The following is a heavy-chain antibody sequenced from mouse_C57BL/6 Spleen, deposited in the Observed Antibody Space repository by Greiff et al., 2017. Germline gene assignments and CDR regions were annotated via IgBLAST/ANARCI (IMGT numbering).Heavy chain of an antibody. CDR2: ISSGSSTI. J-gene: IGHJ4*01. CDR1: GFTFSDYG. Sequence: EVHLVESGGGLVKPGGSLKLSCAASGFTFSDYGMHWVRQAPEKGLEWVAYISSGSSTIYYAATVKGRFTISRDNAKNTLFLQMTSLRSEDTAMYYCARLINTVVATTYYYAMDYWGQGTSVTVSS. D-gene: IGHD1-1*01. V-gene: IGHV5-17*01. CDR3: ARLINTVVATTYYYAMDY.